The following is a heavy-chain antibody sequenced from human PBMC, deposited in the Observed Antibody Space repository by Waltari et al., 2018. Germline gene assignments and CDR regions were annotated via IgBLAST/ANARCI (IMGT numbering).Heavy chain of an antibody. D-gene: IGHD5-18*01. J-gene: IGHJ3*02. CDR3: ARVGGGVYGYSSGDPHDAFDI. V-gene: IGHV4-38-2*01. Sequence: QVRLRGSGPGLVKPSETLSLTCAVSGYSITSGDYWGWIRQPPGKGLEWIGLTYHSGTTYYNPALKTLVAISVDTARNHFSVKPTSVTGADTAVYYCARVGGGVYGYSSGDPHDAFDIWGQGTMVAVSS. CDR1: GYSITSGDY. CDR2: TYHSGTT.